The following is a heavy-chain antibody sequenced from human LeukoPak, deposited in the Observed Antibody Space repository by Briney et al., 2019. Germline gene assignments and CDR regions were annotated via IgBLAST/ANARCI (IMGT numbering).Heavy chain of an antibody. V-gene: IGHV1-18*01. J-gene: IGHJ3*02. CDR1: GYTFTSYG. Sequence: ASVKVSCKASGYTFTSYGISWVRQAPGQGLEWMGWISAYNGNTNYAQKLQGRVTMTTDTSTSTAYMELRSLRSDDTAVYYCARHIVGAQGVVYALDIWGQGTMVTVSS. D-gene: IGHD2-15*01. CDR3: ARHIVGAQGVVYALDI. CDR2: ISAYNGNT.